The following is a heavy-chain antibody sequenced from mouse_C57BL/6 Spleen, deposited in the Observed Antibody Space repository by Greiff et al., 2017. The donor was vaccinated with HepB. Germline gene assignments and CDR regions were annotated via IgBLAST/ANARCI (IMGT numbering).Heavy chain of an antibody. D-gene: IGHD1-1*01. CDR1: GYTFTEYT. J-gene: IGHJ2*01. Sequence: VKLMESGAELVKPGASVKLSCKASGYTFTEYTIHWVKQRSGQGLEWIGWFYPGSGSIKYNEKFKDKATLTADKSSSTVYMELSRLTSEDSAVYFCARNERGAVVATPYFDYWGQGTTLTVSS. CDR3: ARNERGAVVATPYFDY. V-gene: IGHV1-62-2*01. CDR2: FYPGSGSI.